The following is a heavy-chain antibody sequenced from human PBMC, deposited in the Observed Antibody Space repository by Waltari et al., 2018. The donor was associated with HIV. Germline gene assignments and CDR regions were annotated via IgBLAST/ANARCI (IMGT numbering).Heavy chain of an antibody. D-gene: IGHD2-21*01. CDR1: GFTFSSYA. CDR2: ISGSGSTT. V-gene: IGHV3-23*01. Sequence: EVQLLESGGGLVQPGGSLRLSCAASGFTFSSYAMSWVRQAPGKGVPGLSIISGSGSTTYSADSVKGRVTISRDNSENTLYLQINSLRAEDTAVYYCAKGAFDMVVVSALDSWGHGTLVTVSS. J-gene: IGHJ5*01. CDR3: AKGAFDMVVVSALDS.